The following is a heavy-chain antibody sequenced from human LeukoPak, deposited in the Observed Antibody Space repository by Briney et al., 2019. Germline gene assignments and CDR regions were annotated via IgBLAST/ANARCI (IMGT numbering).Heavy chain of an antibody. V-gene: IGHV4-61*02. CDR1: GDSIRSGRYY. D-gene: IGHD2-21*01. Sequence: PSETLSLTCSVSGDSIRSGRYYWSWIRQPAGKGLEWIGRVYTSGSANYNPSLESRVTISVDTSKNQFSLKLTSVTAADTAVYYCARDLIRFDSWGQGTLGTVSS. J-gene: IGHJ4*02. CDR2: VYTSGSA. CDR3: ARDLIRFDS.